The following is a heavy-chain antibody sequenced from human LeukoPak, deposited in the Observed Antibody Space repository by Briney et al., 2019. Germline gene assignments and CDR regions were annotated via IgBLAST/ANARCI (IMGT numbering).Heavy chain of an antibody. CDR1: GYTFADYY. Sequence: ASVTVSCKASGYTFADYYMHWVRQAPGQGLEWMGWINPNSGGTNYAQNFQGRVTMTRDTSISTAYMELSRLRSDDTAVYYCARDLLLWFGELGGEDAFDIWGQGTMVTVSS. J-gene: IGHJ3*02. D-gene: IGHD3-10*01. CDR2: INPNSGGT. V-gene: IGHV1-2*02. CDR3: ARDLLLWFGELGGEDAFDI.